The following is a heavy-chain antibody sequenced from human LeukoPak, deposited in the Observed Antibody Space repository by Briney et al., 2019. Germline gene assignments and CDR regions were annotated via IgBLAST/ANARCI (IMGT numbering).Heavy chain of an antibody. CDR3: AKDQDEIDY. CDR1: GFTFSSYS. V-gene: IGHV3-23*01. J-gene: IGHJ4*02. CDR2: ISGSGGST. Sequence: GGSLRLSCAASGFTFSSYSMNWVRQAPGKGLEWVSGISGSGGSTYYADSVKGRFTISRDNSKNTLYLQMNSLRAEDTAVYYCAKDQDEIDYWGQGTLVTVSS.